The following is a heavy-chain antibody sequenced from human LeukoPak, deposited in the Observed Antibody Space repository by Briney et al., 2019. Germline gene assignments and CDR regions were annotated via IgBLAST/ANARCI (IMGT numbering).Heavy chain of an antibody. D-gene: IGHD2-2*01. CDR3: ARECRTKVPAALCYFDY. CDR2: ISYDGSNK. Sequence: GRSLRLSCAASGFTFSSYAMHWVCQAPGKGLEWVAVISYDGSNKYYADSVKGRFTISRDNSKNTLYLQMNSLRAEDTAVYYCARECRTKVPAALCYFDYWGQGTLVTVSS. J-gene: IGHJ4*02. CDR1: GFTFSSYA. V-gene: IGHV3-30-3*01.